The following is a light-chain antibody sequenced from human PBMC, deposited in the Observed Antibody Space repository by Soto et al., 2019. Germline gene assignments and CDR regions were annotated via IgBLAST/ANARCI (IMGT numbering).Light chain of an antibody. Sequence: EIVLTQSPGTLSLSPGEGATLSCRASQSVSSTYLAWYQQKPGQAPRLLIYGTSNRATGIPDRFSGSGSGTDFTLTISRLEPEVFAMYYCQQYGSSSWTFSQGTKVEIK. CDR1: QSVSSTY. V-gene: IGKV3-20*01. J-gene: IGKJ1*01. CDR2: GTS. CDR3: QQYGSSSWT.